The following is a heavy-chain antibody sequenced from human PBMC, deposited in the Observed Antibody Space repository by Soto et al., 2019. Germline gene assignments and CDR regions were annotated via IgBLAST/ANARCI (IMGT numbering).Heavy chain of an antibody. D-gene: IGHD3-22*01. CDR1: GYSFTSYW. CDR2: IDPSDSYT. Sequence: GESLKISRKGSGYSFTSYWISWVRQMPGKGLEWMGRIDPSDSYTNYSPSFQGHVTISADKSISTAYLQWSSLKASDTAMYYRARHAGDYYDSSGYFVVLHGMDVWGQGTTVTVSS. V-gene: IGHV5-10-1*01. CDR3: ARHAGDYYDSSGYFVVLHGMDV. J-gene: IGHJ6*02.